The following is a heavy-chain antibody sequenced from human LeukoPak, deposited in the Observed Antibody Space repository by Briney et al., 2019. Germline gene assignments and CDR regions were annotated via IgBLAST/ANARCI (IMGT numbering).Heavy chain of an antibody. CDR3: ARGADSSGYYSIFYFDY. CDR1: GGSISSSSYY. CDR2: VYYSGSI. V-gene: IGHV4-39*07. D-gene: IGHD3-22*01. J-gene: IGHJ4*02. Sequence: SETLSLTCTVSGGSISSSSYYWGWIRQPPGKGLEWIGSVYYSGSIYYNPSLKSRVTISVDTSKNQFSLKLSSVTAADTAVYYCARGADSSGYYSIFYFDYWGQGTLVTVSS.